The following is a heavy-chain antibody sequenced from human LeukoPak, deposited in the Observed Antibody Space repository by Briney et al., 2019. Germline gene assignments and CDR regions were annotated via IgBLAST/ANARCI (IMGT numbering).Heavy chain of an antibody. J-gene: IGHJ4*02. CDR2: ISSSGGST. CDR3: ARDEGWIQLYF. V-gene: IGHV3-23*01. CDR1: GFTFSGYG. D-gene: IGHD5-18*01. Sequence: GWSLRLSCTASGFTFSGYGMSWVRQAPGKGLEWVSSISSSGGSTYYADSVKGRFTISRDNSKNTVYLQMNSLRVEDTAAYYCARDEGWIQLYFRGQGTLVTVSS.